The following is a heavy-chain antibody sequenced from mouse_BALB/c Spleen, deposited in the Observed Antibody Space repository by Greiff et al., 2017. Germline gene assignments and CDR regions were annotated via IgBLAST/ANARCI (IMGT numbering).Heavy chain of an antibody. D-gene: IGHD2-3*01. V-gene: IGHV5-15*02. CDR2: ISNLAYSI. J-gene: IGHJ2*01. CDR1: GFTFSDYG. CDR3: ARDRDGYLDY. Sequence: EVKVVESGGGLVQPGGSRKLSCAASGFTFSDYGMAWVRQAPGKGPEWVAFISNLAYSIYYADTVTGRFTISRENAKNTLYLEMSSLRSEDTAMYYCARDRDGYLDYWGQGTTLTVSS.